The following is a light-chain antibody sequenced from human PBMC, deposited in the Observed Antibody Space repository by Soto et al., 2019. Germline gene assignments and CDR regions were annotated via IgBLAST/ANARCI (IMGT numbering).Light chain of an antibody. CDR2: GNS. CDR3: QSYDSSLSGRGV. CDR1: SSNIGAGYD. J-gene: IGLJ1*01. Sequence: QSVLTQPPSVSGAPGQRVTLSCTGSSSNIGAGYDVHWYQQLPGTAPKLLIYGNSNRPSGVPDRFSGSKSGTSASLAITGLQAEDEADYYCQSYDSSLSGRGVFGTGTKVTVL. V-gene: IGLV1-40*01.